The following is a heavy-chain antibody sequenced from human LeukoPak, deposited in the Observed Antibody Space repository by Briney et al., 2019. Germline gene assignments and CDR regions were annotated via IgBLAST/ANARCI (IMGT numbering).Heavy chain of an antibody. Sequence: GASVTVSCKASGYTFINSGITWVRQAPGQGLEWMGWISAYNGNTDYAQKFQGRVTMTTDTSTTTAYMHLTSLNSDDTAVYYCARGRDKGDYWGQGTLVTVSS. CDR2: ISAYNGNT. CDR1: GYTFINSG. J-gene: IGHJ4*02. CDR3: ARGRDKGDY. V-gene: IGHV1-18*01.